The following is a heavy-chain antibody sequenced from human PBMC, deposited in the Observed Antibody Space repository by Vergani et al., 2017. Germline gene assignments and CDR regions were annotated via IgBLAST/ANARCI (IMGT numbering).Heavy chain of an antibody. CDR1: GGSISSSSYY. CDR2: INHSGST. CDR3: ASEIFPGSGRIDY. Sequence: QLQLQESGPGLVKPSETLSLTCTVSGGSISSSSYYWGWIRQPPGKGLEWIGEINHSGSTNYNPSLKSRVTISVDTSKNQFSLKLSSVTAADTAVYYCASEIFPGSGRIDYWGQGTLVTVSS. V-gene: IGHV4-39*07. D-gene: IGHD3-10*01. J-gene: IGHJ4*02.